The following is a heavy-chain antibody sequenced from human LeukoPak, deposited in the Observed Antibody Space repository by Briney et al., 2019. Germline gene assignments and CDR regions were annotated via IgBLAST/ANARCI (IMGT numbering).Heavy chain of an antibody. CDR1: GGSCSGYY. CDR2: INHSGST. V-gene: IGHV4-34*01. J-gene: IGHJ5*02. Sequence: SETLSLTCAVYGGSCSGYYWSWIRQPPGKGLEWIGEINHSGSTNYNPSLKSRVTISVDTSKNQFSLKLSSVTAADTAVYYCARGEQQLPRRWGYNWFDPWGQGTLVTVSS. D-gene: IGHD6-13*01. CDR3: ARGEQQLPRRWGYNWFDP.